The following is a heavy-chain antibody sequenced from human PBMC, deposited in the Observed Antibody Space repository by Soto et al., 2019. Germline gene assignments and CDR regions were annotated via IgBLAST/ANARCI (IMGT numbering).Heavy chain of an antibody. CDR1: GYTFTSYD. V-gene: IGHV1-8*01. D-gene: IGHD2-2*01. CDR2: MNPNSGNT. CDR3: ARGVPAAMRAYYYYYYMDV. Sequence: ASVKVSCKASGYTFTSYDINWVRQATGQGLEWMGWMNPNSGNTGYAQKFQGRVTMTRNTSISTAYMELSSLRSEDTAVYYCARGVPAAMRAYYYYYYMDVWGKGTTVTVSS. J-gene: IGHJ6*03.